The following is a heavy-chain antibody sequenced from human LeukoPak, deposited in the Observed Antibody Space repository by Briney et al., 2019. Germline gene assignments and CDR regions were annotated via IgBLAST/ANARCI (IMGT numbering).Heavy chain of an antibody. CDR3: ARVEAATTNPRFDY. Sequence: SETLSLTCTVSGGSISNAAYYWSWIRQHPGKGLEWIGYIYYSGSTYYNPPLKSRVTISVDTSKNQFSLELSSVTAADMAVYYCARVEAATTNPRFDYWGQGTLVTVSS. CDR2: IYYSGST. D-gene: IGHD5-24*01. V-gene: IGHV4-31*03. CDR1: GGSISNAAYY. J-gene: IGHJ4*02.